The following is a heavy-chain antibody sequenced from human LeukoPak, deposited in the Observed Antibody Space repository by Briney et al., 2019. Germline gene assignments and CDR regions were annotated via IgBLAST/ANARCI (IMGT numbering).Heavy chain of an antibody. D-gene: IGHD3-3*01. V-gene: IGHV3-48*01. CDR1: GFTFSTYS. J-gene: IGHJ4*02. CDR3: AKVDGFLEWLLQSYFDY. Sequence: GGSLRLSCAASGFTFSTYSMNWVRQAPGKGLEWVSYISSSSGIIYYADSVKGRFTISRDNSKNTLYLQMNSLRAEDTAVYYCAKVDGFLEWLLQSYFDYWGQGTLVTVSS. CDR2: ISSSSGII.